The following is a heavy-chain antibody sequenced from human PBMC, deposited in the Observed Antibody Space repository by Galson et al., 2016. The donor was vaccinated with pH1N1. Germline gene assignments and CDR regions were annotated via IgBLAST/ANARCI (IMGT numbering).Heavy chain of an antibody. J-gene: IGHJ5*02. CDR3: ARGVAAASRFDL. CDR2: VFHRGTT. Sequence: LRLSCAASGFTFSSSGMNWVRQPPGKGLEWIGSVFHRGTTYCNLSLKSRVTISIDTSNKRFSLKVTSVSAADTAVYYCARGVAAASRFDLWGQGSLVAVSS. V-gene: IGHV4-38-2*01. D-gene: IGHD6-13*01. CDR1: GFTFSSSGM.